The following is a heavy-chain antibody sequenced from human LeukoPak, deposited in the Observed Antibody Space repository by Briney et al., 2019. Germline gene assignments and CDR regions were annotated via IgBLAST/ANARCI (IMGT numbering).Heavy chain of an antibody. CDR2: ISAYNGNT. J-gene: IGHJ4*02. CDR3: ARARYYYDSSGSLH. CDR1: GYTFTSYG. Sequence: APVKVSCKASGYTFTSYGISWVRQAPGQGLEWMGWISAYNGNTNYAQKLQGRVTMTTDTSTSTAYMELRSLRSDDTAVYYCARARYYYDSSGSLHWGQGTLVTVSS. V-gene: IGHV1-18*01. D-gene: IGHD3-22*01.